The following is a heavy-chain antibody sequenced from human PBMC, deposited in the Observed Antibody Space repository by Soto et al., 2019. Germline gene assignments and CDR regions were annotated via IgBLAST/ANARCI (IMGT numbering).Heavy chain of an antibody. CDR3: ARSSTSANYFDY. V-gene: IGHV4-31*03. J-gene: IGHJ4*02. Sequence: QVQLQESGPGLVKPSQTLSLTCTVSGGSISSGGYYWSWIRQHPGKGLEWIGYIYYSGSTHYNPPLQSRVTISVDTSKNQFSLKLSSVTAADTAVYYCARSSTSANYFDYWGQGPLVTVSS. CDR2: IYYSGST. D-gene: IGHD2-2*01. CDR1: GGSISSGGYY.